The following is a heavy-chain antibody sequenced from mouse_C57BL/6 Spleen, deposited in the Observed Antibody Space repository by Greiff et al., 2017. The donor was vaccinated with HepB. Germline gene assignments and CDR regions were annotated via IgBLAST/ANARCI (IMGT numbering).Heavy chain of an antibody. CDR1: GYAFSSSW. CDR2: IYPGDGDT. D-gene: IGHD1-1*01. Sequence: VQLQQSGPELVKPGASVKISCKASGYAFSSSWMNWVKQRPGKGLEWIGRIYPGDGDTNYNGKFKGKATLTADKSSSTAYMQLSSLTSEDSAVYCCAYLDYGSSYNWYFDVWGTGTTVTVSS. V-gene: IGHV1-82*01. J-gene: IGHJ1*03. CDR3: AYLDYGSSYNWYFDV.